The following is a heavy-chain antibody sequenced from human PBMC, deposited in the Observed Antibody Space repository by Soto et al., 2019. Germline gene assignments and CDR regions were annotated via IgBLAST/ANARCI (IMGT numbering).Heavy chain of an antibody. V-gene: IGHV4-31*03. CDR1: GGSISSGGYY. J-gene: IGHJ5*02. CDR3: ARDNAETYYDILTGPSWGFDP. CDR2: IYYSGST. D-gene: IGHD3-9*01. Sequence: SETLSLTCTVSGGSISSGGYYWSWIRQHPGKGLEWIGYIYYSGSTYYNPSLKSRVTISVDTSKNQFSLKLSSVTAADTAVYYCARDNAETYYDILTGPSWGFDPWGQGTLVTVSS.